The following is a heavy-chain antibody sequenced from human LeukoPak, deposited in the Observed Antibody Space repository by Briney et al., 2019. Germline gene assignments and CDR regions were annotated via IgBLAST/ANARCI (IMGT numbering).Heavy chain of an antibody. CDR3: ARSAGTYYYYYYYMDV. CDR2: MNPNSGNT. CDR1: GYTFTSYD. V-gene: IGHV1-8*01. J-gene: IGHJ6*03. D-gene: IGHD6-13*01. Sequence: ASVKVSCKASGYTFTSYDINWVQQATGQGLEWMGWMNPNSGNTGYAQKFQGRVTMTRNTSISTAYMELSSLRSEDTAVYYCARSAGTYYYYYYYMDVWGKGTTVTVSS.